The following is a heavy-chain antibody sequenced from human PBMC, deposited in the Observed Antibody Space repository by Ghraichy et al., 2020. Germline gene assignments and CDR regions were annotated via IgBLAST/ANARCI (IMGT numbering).Heavy chain of an antibody. CDR1: GGSISSSSYY. CDR2: IYYSGST. D-gene: IGHD3-3*01. V-gene: IGHV4-39*01. J-gene: IGHJ6*02. Sequence: SETLSLTCTVSGGSISSSSYYWGWIRQPPGKGLEWIGSIYYSGSTYYNPSLKSRVTISVDTSKNQFSLKLSSVTAADTAVYYCASSYDFWSGYGMDVWGQGTTVTVSS. CDR3: ASSYDFWSGYGMDV.